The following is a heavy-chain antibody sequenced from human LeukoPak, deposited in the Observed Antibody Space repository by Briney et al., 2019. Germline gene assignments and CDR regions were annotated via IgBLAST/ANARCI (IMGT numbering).Heavy chain of an antibody. J-gene: IGHJ3*02. Sequence: GASVKVSCKASGYTFTSYAMNWVRQAPGQGLEWMGWINTNTGNPTYVQGFTGRFVFSLDTSVSTAYLQISSLKAEDTAVYYCARFSAAHFPDAFDIWGQGTMVTVSS. CDR3: ARFSAAHFPDAFDI. V-gene: IGHV7-4-1*02. CDR1: GYTFTSYA. CDR2: INTNTGNP. D-gene: IGHD2-2*01.